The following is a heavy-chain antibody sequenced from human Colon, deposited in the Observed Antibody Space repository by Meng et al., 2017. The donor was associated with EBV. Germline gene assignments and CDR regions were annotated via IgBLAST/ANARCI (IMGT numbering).Heavy chain of an antibody. J-gene: IGHJ4*02. Sequence: VRPLWSAPGLAKPSQTLSLPCTVSGGCINIGECCGSWIRQTPVKGREWIGYIYYTGKTYYNPSLKSRVTISMDTSKHQFSLRLSSVTAADTAVYYCARNYSLDYWGQGTLVTVSS. CDR2: IYYTGKT. CDR1: GGCINIGECC. V-gene: IGHV4-30-4*01. CDR3: ARNYSLDY.